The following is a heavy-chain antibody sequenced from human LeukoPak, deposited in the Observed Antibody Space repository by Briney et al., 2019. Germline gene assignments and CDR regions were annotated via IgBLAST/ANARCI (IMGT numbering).Heavy chain of an antibody. D-gene: IGHD1-26*01. J-gene: IGHJ4*02. CDR1: GFTFRRYS. V-gene: IGHV3-21*01. CDR2: ISSGSDCI. CDR3: ARDLSLAMPGGFDY. Sequence: GGSLRLSCAASGFTFRRYSMNWVRQAPGKGLEWVSTISSGSDCIYYADSVRGRFTISRDNFRNSVFLEVNSLRAEDTAIYYCARDLSLAMPGGFDYWGQGILVTVSS.